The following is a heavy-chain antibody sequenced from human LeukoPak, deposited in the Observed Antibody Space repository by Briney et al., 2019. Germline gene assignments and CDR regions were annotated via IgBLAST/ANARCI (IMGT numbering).Heavy chain of an antibody. CDR2: IYYSGST. CDR3: AREFDTAMVD. J-gene: IGHJ4*02. CDR1: GGSISSGDYY. Sequence: SETLSLTCTVSGGSISSGDYYWSWIRQPPGKGLEWIGYIYYSGSTYYNPSLKSRVTISVDTSKNQFSLKLSSVTAAGTAVYYCAREFDTAMVDWGQGTLVTVSS. V-gene: IGHV4-30-4*01. D-gene: IGHD5-18*01.